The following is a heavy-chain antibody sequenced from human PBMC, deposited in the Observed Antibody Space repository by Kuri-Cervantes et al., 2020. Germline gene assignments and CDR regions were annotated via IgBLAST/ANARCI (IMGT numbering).Heavy chain of an antibody. CDR1: GFTFSSYA. V-gene: IGHV3-30-3*01. Sequence: GGSLRLSCAASGFTFSSYAMHWVRQAPGKGLEWVAVISYDGSNKYYADSVKGRFTISRDNSKNTVYLQMNSLRGEDTAVYYCSKGGSGWSLSMGIDNWGQGTLVTVSS. CDR3: SKGGSGWSLSMGIDN. CDR2: ISYDGSNK. J-gene: IGHJ4*02. D-gene: IGHD6-19*01.